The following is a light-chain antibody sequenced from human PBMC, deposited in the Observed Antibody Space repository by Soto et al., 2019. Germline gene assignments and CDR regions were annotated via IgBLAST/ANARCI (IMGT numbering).Light chain of an antibody. CDR3: QQYGGLPRT. Sequence: IVFTQAPATLSLSPGERAALSCRASQSVTINYLAWFQQKPGQAPGLLIYGASNRATGIPDRFSGSGSGTDFTLTISRLEPEDFAVYYCQQYGGLPRTFGQGTKVDIK. CDR2: GAS. V-gene: IGKV3-20*01. J-gene: IGKJ1*01. CDR1: QSVTINY.